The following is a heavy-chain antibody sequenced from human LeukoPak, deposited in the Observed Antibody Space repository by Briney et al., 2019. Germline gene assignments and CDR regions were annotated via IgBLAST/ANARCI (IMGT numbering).Heavy chain of an antibody. J-gene: IGHJ4*02. CDR1: GYTFTSYD. D-gene: IGHD5-12*01. CDR2: MNPNSGNA. CDR3: AKGGYSDYDGGDY. V-gene: IGHV1-8*01. Sequence: ASVKVSCKASGYTFTSYDIHWVRQATGQGLEWMGWMNPNSGNAGYAQKFQGRVTMTRNTSISTAYMELSSLRSEDTAVYYCAKGGYSDYDGGDYWGQGTLVTVSS.